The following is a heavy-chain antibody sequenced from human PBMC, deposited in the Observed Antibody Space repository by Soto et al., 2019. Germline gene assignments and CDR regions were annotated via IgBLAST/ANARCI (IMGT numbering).Heavy chain of an antibody. CDR1: GFTVSSHA. D-gene: IGHD6-13*01. CDR3: ARSKEQHLVRHAFDI. V-gene: IGHV3-30-3*01. J-gene: IGHJ3*02. Sequence: QVQVVESGGGVVQPGRSLRLSCVASGFTVSSHAMHWVRQAPGKGLEWVAVISYDGSNKYYADSVKGRFTVSRDTSKNTVYLEMDSLGTDDTAVYYCARSKEQHLVRHAFDIWGQGTMVTVSS. CDR2: ISYDGSNK.